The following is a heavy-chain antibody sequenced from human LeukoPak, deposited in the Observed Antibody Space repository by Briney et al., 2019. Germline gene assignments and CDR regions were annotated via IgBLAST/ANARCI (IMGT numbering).Heavy chain of an antibody. CDR2: IIPIFGTA. Sequence: SVKVSCKASGGTFSSYAISWVRQAPGQGLEWMGGIIPIFGTANYAQKFQGRVTITADESTSTAYMELSSLRSDDTAVYYCAGGGENSGYDPYYFDYWGQGTLVTVSS. V-gene: IGHV1-69*13. J-gene: IGHJ4*02. CDR1: GGTFSSYA. CDR3: AGGGENSGYDPYYFDY. D-gene: IGHD5-12*01.